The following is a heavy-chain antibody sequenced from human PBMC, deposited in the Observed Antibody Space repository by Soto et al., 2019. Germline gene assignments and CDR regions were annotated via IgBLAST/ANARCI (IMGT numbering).Heavy chain of an antibody. CDR3: ARDANTFGGVIVSHFDY. D-gene: IGHD3-16*02. V-gene: IGHV1-18*01. Sequence: QVQLVQSGAEVKKPGASVKVSCRASGYTFTSYGISWVRQAPGQGLEWMGWISAYNGNTNYAQKLQGRVTMTTDTSTSTAYMELRSLRSDDTAVYYCARDANTFGGVIVSHFDYWGQGTLVTVSS. CDR2: ISAYNGNT. J-gene: IGHJ4*02. CDR1: GYTFTSYG.